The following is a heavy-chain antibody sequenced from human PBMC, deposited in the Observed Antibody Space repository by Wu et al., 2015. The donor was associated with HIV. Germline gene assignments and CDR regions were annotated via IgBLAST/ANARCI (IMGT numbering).Heavy chain of an antibody. CDR1: GYTFTSYG. D-gene: IGHD5-24*01. V-gene: IGHV1-18*01. Sequence: QVQLVQSGAEVKKPGASVKVSCKASGYTFTSYGISWVRQAPGQGLEWMGWISAYDGNTNYAQKFQGRVTIIADESTSTAYMELSSLRSEDTAVYYCVRDGYNSVGYYYMDVWGKGTTVTVSS. CDR2: ISAYDGNT. CDR3: VRDGYNSVGYYYMDV. J-gene: IGHJ6*03.